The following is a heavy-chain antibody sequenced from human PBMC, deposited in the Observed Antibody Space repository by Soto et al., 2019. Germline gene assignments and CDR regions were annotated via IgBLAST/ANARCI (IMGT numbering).Heavy chain of an antibody. CDR1: GFSVTANY. CDR2: IYSGGST. V-gene: IGHV3-53*01. CDR3: HGYGY. Sequence: EVQVVESGGGLIQPGGSLRLSCEVSGFSVTANYMSWVRQAPGKGLEWVSVIYSGGSTYYIDSVKGRCSISRNIFKNTMYLQMNRLRAEDPAMYSRHGYGYWGQGTLVTVSS. D-gene: IGHD5-12*01. J-gene: IGHJ4*02.